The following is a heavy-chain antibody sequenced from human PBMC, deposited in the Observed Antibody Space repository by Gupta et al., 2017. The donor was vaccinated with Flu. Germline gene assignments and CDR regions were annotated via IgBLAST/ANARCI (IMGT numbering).Heavy chain of an antibody. Sequence: QLQLQASGPGLVKPSETLTLTCAVSGGFIRDRNYYWGWIRQPPGAGLEWIGSVYYSGSIYYNPSFQSRITVSVDTSNNQISLKVRSVTAADTAVYFCARHLRMGIVDWFDPWGQGTLVTVSS. CDR1: GGFIRDRNYY. CDR2: VYYSGSI. D-gene: IGHD1-26*01. J-gene: IGHJ5*02. CDR3: ARHLRMGIVDWFDP. V-gene: IGHV4-39*01.